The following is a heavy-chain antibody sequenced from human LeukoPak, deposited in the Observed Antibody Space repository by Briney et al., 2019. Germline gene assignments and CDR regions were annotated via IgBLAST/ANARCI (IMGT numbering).Heavy chain of an antibody. D-gene: IGHD5-18*01. CDR1: GYTFTGYY. CDR3: ARLGLYVDTAMVRDY. J-gene: IGHJ4*02. V-gene: IGHV1-2*02. Sequence: GASVKVSCKASGYTFTGYYMHWVRQAPGQGLEWMGWINPNSGGTNYAQKFQGRVTMTRDTSISTAYMELSRLRSDDTAVYYCARLGLYVDTAMVRDYWGQGTLVTVSS. CDR2: INPNSGGT.